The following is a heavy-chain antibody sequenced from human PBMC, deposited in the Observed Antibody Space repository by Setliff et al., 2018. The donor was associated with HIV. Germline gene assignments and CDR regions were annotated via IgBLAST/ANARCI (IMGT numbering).Heavy chain of an antibody. Sequence: PSETLSLTCSVSGGSLSGYHWGWIRQPPGKGLEWSGSIYYSGSTNFNPSLESRLAMAVETSKNQFSLKLSSVTAADTAVYYCARGVGSYGKGNWFDPWGQGTLVTVSS. D-gene: IGHD1-26*01. V-gene: IGHV4-59*13. CDR3: ARGVGSYGKGNWFDP. J-gene: IGHJ5*02. CDR1: GGSLSGYH. CDR2: IYYSGST.